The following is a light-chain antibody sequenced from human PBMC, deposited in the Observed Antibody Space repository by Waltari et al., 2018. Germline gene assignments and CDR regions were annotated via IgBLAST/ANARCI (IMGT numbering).Light chain of an antibody. Sequence: QSALTQPASVSGSPGQSITISCTGTSSDVGGYNYVSWYQQHPGKAPKFMIYEVSKRPSGVPSRFSGSKSDNTASLTISGLQAEDEADYYCSSYTSSSTYVFGTGTKVTVL. CDR3: SSYTSSSTYV. CDR1: SSDVGGYNY. J-gene: IGLJ1*01. CDR2: EVS. V-gene: IGLV2-14*01.